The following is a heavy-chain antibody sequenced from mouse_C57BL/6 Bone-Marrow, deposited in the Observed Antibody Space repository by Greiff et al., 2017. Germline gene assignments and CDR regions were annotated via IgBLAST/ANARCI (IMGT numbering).Heavy chain of an antibody. V-gene: IGHV1-69*01. Sequence: QVQLQQPGAELVMPGASVKLSCTASGYTFTSYWMHWVKQRPGQGLEWIGEIDPSDSYTNYNQKFKGKSTLTVDKSSSTAYMQLSSLTSEDSAVYYCAREGYYGSSWFAYWGQGTLVTVSA. CDR2: IDPSDSYT. CDR3: AREGYYGSSWFAY. J-gene: IGHJ3*01. D-gene: IGHD1-1*01. CDR1: GYTFTSYW.